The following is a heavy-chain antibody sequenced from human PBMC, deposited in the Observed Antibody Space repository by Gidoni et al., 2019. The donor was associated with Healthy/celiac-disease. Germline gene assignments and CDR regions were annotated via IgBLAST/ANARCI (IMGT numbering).Heavy chain of an antibody. CDR1: GGSFSGYY. J-gene: IGHJ3*02. CDR2: INHSGST. CDR3: ARVRSGWYRGAFDI. V-gene: IGHV4-34*01. Sequence: QVQLQQWGAGLLKPSETLSLTCAVYGGSFSGYYWSWIRQPPGKGLEWIGEINHSGSTNYNPSLKSRVTISVDTSKNQFSLKLSSVTAADTAVYYCARVRSGWYRGAFDIWGQGTMVTVSS. D-gene: IGHD6-19*01.